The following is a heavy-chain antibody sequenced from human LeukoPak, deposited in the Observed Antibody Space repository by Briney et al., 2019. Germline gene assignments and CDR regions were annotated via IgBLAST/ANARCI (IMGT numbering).Heavy chain of an antibody. J-gene: IGHJ3*02. CDR2: VYHSGSN. Sequence: ASETLSLTCAVSGYSISSGYYWGWIRQPPGKGLEWIGSVYHSGSNYYNPSLKSRVTMSVDTSKNQFSLKLSSVTAADTAVYFCARSTEGSLGAFDIWAQGTMGTVSS. V-gene: IGHV4-38-2*01. D-gene: IGHD1-26*01. CDR3: ARSTEGSLGAFDI. CDR1: GYSISSGYY.